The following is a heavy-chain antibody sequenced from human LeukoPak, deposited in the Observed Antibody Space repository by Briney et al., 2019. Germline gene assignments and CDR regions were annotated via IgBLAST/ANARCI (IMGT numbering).Heavy chain of an antibody. CDR2: IYYSGST. D-gene: IGHD3-22*01. CDR3: ASLYLYYYDSSGYLG. J-gene: IGHJ4*02. V-gene: IGHV4-39*01. Sequence: SETLSLTCTVSGGSISSSSYYWGWIRQPPGKGLEWIGSIYYSGSTYYNPSLKSRVTISVDTSKNQFSLKLSSVTAADTAVYYCASLYLYYYDSSGYLGWGQGTLVTVSS. CDR1: GGSISSSSYY.